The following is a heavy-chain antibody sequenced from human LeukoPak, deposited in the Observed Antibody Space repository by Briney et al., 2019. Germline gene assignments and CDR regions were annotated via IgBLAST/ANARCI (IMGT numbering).Heavy chain of an antibody. CDR3: ARSYSNTGYYYYGMDV. CDR2: IYYSGTT. Sequence: SETLSLTCTVSGGSISRYYWSWIRQPPGKGLEWIAYIYYSGTTNYNPSLKSRVTISLDTSKNQFSLKLSSVTAADTAVYYCARSYSNTGYYYYGMDVWGQGTPVTVSS. V-gene: IGHV4-59*01. D-gene: IGHD3-9*01. CDR1: GGSISRYY. J-gene: IGHJ6*02.